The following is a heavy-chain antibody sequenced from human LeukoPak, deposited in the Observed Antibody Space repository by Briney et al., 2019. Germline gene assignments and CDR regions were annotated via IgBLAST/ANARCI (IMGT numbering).Heavy chain of an antibody. J-gene: IGHJ4*02. V-gene: IGHV5-51*01. CDR1: GYSFSSYY. CDR2: VYPGDANT. CDR3: ARPGYCVSTTCWDLDY. D-gene: IGHD2-2*01. Sequence: PGESLKISCQVFGYSFSSYYIGWVRQMPGKGLEWMGIVYPGDANTRYSPSFQGQVTISVDKSISTAYLQWSSLKASDTAMYYCARPGYCVSTTCWDLDYWGQGTLVTVSP.